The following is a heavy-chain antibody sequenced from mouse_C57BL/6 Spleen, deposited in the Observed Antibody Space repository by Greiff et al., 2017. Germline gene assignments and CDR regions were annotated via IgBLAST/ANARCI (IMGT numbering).Heavy chain of an antibody. Sequence: VQLQQSGAELVRPGASVKLSCTASGFNTKDDYMHWVKQRPEQGLEWIGWIDPENGDTEYASKFQGKATITADTSSNTAYLQLSSLTSEDTAVYYCTSLYDGTEAWFAYWGQGTLVTVSA. CDR2: IDPENGDT. CDR1: GFNTKDDY. CDR3: TSLYDGTEAWFAY. J-gene: IGHJ3*01. V-gene: IGHV14-4*01. D-gene: IGHD2-3*01.